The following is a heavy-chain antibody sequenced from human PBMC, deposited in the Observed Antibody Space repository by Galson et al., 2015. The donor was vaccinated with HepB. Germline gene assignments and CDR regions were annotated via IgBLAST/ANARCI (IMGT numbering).Heavy chain of an antibody. V-gene: IGHV6-1*01. CDR1: GDSVSSNSVV. Sequence: CAISGDSVSSNSVVRHWIRQSPSRGLGWLGRTYYRSKWFNEYATPVKSRININADTSKNQFSLQLSAVTPEDTALYYCARGEGNVEPKFDYWSQGTLVTVSS. CDR3: ARGEGNVEPKFDY. CDR2: TYYRSKWFN. J-gene: IGHJ4*02. D-gene: IGHD1-1*01.